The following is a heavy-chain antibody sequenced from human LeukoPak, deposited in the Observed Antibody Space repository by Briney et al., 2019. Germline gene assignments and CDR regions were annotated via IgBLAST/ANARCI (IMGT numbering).Heavy chain of an antibody. D-gene: IGHD3-22*01. CDR1: GFTFSDYY. J-gene: IGHJ4*02. Sequence: GGSLRLSCAASGFTFSDYYMSWLRQAPGKGLEWVSYISSSGSTIYYADSVKGRFTISRDNAKNSLYLQMNSLRAEDTGVYYCARGDYDSSGYPSYFDYWGQGTLVTVSS. V-gene: IGHV3-11*04. CDR3: ARGDYDSSGYPSYFDY. CDR2: ISSSGSTI.